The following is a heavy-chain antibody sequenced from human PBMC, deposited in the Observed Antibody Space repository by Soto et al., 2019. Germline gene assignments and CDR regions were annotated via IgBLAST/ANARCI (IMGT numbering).Heavy chain of an antibody. J-gene: IGHJ1*01. CDR1: GGYISGSDYY. Sequence: SETLSLTCSVSGGYISGSDYYWGWIRQSPGKGLEWIGSIYHTGETYYKSSLKSRISISVDTSKNQFYLQLRSLTAADTAVYYCASKGYRIWGQGTQVTRLL. CDR3: ASKGYRI. V-gene: IGHV4-39*01. CDR2: IYHTGET. D-gene: IGHD3-16*02.